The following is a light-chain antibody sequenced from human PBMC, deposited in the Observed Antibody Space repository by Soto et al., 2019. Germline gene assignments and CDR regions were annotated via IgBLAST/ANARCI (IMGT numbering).Light chain of an antibody. CDR2: GAS. CDR3: QQYGSSPRIT. J-gene: IGKJ5*01. Sequence: EIVLTQTTGTLSLSPGERATLSCRASQSVSSSYLAWYQQKPGQAPRLLIYGASSRATGIPDRFSGSGSGTDFTLTISRLEPEDFAVYYCQQYGSSPRITFGQGTRPEIK. V-gene: IGKV3-20*01. CDR1: QSVSSSY.